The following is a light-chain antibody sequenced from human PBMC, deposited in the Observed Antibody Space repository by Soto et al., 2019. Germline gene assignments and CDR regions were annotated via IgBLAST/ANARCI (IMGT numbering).Light chain of an antibody. CDR3: QLAYSCLIT. V-gene: IGKV1-9*01. CDR2: GAS. Sequence: IQLTQCHSSLSASVGDRVTITCRASPAIASFLAWYQQKPGTAPKLLIYGASTLQSGVPSRFSGSRSGTDFTLSINSLQPEDFATYYCQLAYSCLITFGHVTLLEV. J-gene: IGKJ5*01. CDR1: PAIASF.